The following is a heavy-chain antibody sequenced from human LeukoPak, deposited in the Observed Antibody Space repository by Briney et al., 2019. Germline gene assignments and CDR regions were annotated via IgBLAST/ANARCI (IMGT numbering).Heavy chain of an antibody. J-gene: IGHJ2*01. D-gene: IGHD4-17*01. V-gene: IGHV4-59*08. CDR3: ARREVTTSWYFDL. CDR1: GGSISNYY. CDR2: IYNSGST. Sequence: KPSETLSLTCTVSGGSISNYYWSWIRQSPGKGLERIAYIYNSGSTNYNPSLKSRVTISVDTSKNQFSLKLSSVTAADTAVYYCARREVTTSWYFDLWGRGTLVTVSS.